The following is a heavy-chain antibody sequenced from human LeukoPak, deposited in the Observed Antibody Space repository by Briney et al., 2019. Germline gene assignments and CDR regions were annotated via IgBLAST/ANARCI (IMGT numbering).Heavy chain of an antibody. J-gene: IGHJ6*02. D-gene: IGHD3-22*01. Sequence: SETLSLTCAVYGGSFSGYYWSWIRQPPGKGLEWIGEINHSGSTNYNPSLKSRVTISVDTSKNQFSLKLSSVTAADTAVYYCARALNYYDSSSRMDVWGQGTTATVSS. CDR2: INHSGST. CDR1: GGSFSGYY. V-gene: IGHV4-34*01. CDR3: ARALNYYDSSSRMDV.